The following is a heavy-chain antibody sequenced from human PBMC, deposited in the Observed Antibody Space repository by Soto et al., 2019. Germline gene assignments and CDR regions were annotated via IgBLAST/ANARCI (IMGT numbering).Heavy chain of an antibody. CDR2: ISGSGGST. J-gene: IGHJ5*02. D-gene: IGHD3-22*01. V-gene: IGHV3-23*01. CDR3: AKLVDSSGYSTWFDP. Sequence: EVQLLESGGGLVQPGGPLRHSCAASGFTFSSYAMSWVRQGPGKGLEWVSAISGSGGSTYYADSVKGRFTMSRDNSKNTLYLQMNSLRAEDTAVYYCAKLVDSSGYSTWFDPWGQGTLVTVSS. CDR1: GFTFSSYA.